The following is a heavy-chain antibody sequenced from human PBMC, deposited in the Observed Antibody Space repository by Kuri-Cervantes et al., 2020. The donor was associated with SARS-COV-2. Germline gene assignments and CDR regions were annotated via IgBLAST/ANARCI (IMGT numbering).Heavy chain of an antibody. CDR1: GFIFDDYA. V-gene: IGHV3-20*04. Sequence: GGSLRLSCAASGFIFDDYAMGWVRQVPGKGLEWVAGINWNSGSKGYADSVKGRFTISRDNARSSLYLQLDSLKAEDTALYYCATSMVTFGGFIIQYYFNYWGQGTLVTVSS. CDR3: ATSMVTFGGFIIQYYFNY. J-gene: IGHJ4*02. CDR2: INWNSGSK. D-gene: IGHD3-16*02.